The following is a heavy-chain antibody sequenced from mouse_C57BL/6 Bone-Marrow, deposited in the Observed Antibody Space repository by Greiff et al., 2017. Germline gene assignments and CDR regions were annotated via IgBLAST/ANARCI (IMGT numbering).Heavy chain of an antibody. CDR2: IDPSDSYT. V-gene: IGHV1-59*01. CDR1: GYTFTSYW. J-gene: IGHJ2*01. Sequence: VQLQQPGAELVRPGTSVKLSCKASGYTFTSYWMHWVKQRPGQGLEWIGGIDPSDSYTNYNQKFKGKATLTVDTSSSTAYMQLSSLTSEDSAVYYCARGDYDYDVGGQGTTLTVSS. D-gene: IGHD2-4*01. CDR3: ARGDYDYDV.